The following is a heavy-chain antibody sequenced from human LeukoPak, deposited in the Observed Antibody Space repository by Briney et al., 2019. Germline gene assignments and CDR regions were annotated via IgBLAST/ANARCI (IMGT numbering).Heavy chain of an antibody. D-gene: IGHD1-7*01. Sequence: SVKVPCKASGYTFTSYAMNWVRQAPGQGLEWMGGIIPIFGTANYAQKFQGRVTITADGSTSTAYMELSSLRSEDTAVYYCARVLAWNYGYDAFDIWGQGTMVTVSS. CDR3: ARVLAWNYGYDAFDI. CDR1: GYTFTSYA. V-gene: IGHV1-69*13. J-gene: IGHJ3*02. CDR2: IIPIFGTA.